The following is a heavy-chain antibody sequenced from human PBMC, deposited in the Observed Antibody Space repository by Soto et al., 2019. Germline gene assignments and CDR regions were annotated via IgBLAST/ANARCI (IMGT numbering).Heavy chain of an antibody. CDR1: GVTFSDYY. Sequence: VRSLRLSCAASGVTFSDYYMSWIRQAPGKGLEWVSSISGSGGGTYYADSVKGRFIISRDNSKNTLDLQMNSLRVEDTAVYYCAKGWCDSWGQGTLVTVSS. CDR2: ISGSGGGT. CDR3: AKGWCDS. V-gene: IGHV3-23*01. J-gene: IGHJ5*01.